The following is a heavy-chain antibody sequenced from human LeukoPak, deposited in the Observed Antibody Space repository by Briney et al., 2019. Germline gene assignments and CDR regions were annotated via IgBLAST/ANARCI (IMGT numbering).Heavy chain of an antibody. CDR1: GLTFSSYA. CDR2: ISGSGGST. V-gene: IGHV3-23*01. D-gene: IGHD3-22*01. Sequence: GGSLRLSCAASGLTFSSYAMSWVRQAPGKGLEWVSAISGSGGSTYYADSVKGRFTISRDNSKTTLYLQMNSLRAEDTAVYYCAKAAKKYYYDSSGFIDYWGQGTLVTVSS. J-gene: IGHJ4*02. CDR3: AKAAKKYYYDSSGFIDY.